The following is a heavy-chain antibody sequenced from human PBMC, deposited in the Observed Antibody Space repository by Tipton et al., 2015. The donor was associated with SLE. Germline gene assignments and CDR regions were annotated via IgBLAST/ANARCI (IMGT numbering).Heavy chain of an antibody. V-gene: IGHV4-59*08. CDR3: ARVLDFWSGYYTGFDAFDI. J-gene: IGHJ3*02. CDR1: GDSISSYH. D-gene: IGHD3-3*01. CDR2: LHYGGST. Sequence: TLSLTCTLSGDSISSYHWSWIRQPPGRGLEWIGYLHYGGSTDYNPSLKSRVTISVDRTKNQVSLKLSSVTAADTAVYYCARVLDFWSGYYTGFDAFDIWGQGTMVTVSS.